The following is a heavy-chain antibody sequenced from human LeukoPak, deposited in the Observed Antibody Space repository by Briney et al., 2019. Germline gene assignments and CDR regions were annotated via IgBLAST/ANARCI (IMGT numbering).Heavy chain of an antibody. Sequence: GGSLRLSCAASGFTFSSYWMSWVRQAPGKGLEWVSYISSSSSTIYYADSVKGRFTISRDNAKNSLYLQMNSLRAEDTAVYYCARDPEYYYDSSGYYDYWGQGTLVTVSS. CDR1: GFTFSSYW. CDR2: ISSSSSTI. J-gene: IGHJ4*02. V-gene: IGHV3-48*01. CDR3: ARDPEYYYDSSGYYDY. D-gene: IGHD3-22*01.